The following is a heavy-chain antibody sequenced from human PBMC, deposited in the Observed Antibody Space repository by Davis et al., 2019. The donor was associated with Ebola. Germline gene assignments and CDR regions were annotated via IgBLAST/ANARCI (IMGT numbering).Heavy chain of an antibody. V-gene: IGHV4-59*08. Sequence: SETLSLTCSVSGGSIRGYHWSWIRQSPGKGLEWIGYIYYSGSTNYNPSLKSRVTISVDTSKNQFSLKLSSVTAADTAMYYCARRGTSSWYAGWFDPWGQGTLVTVSS. D-gene: IGHD6-13*01. J-gene: IGHJ5*02. CDR2: IYYSGST. CDR1: GGSIRGYH. CDR3: ARRGTSSWYAGWFDP.